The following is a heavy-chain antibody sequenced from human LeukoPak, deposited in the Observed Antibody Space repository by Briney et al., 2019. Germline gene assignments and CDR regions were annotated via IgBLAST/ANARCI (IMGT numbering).Heavy chain of an antibody. J-gene: IGHJ4*02. CDR2: IYYSGRT. Sequence: SETLSLTCTVSGGPISSSSYYWGWIRQPPGKEQEWIGSIYYSGRTYYNPSLERRVTISVDTSKNQFSLKVTSVTAADTAVYYCARHSRFPPDYWGQGTLVTVSS. CDR3: ARHSRFPPDY. CDR1: GGPISSSSYY. V-gene: IGHV4-39*01.